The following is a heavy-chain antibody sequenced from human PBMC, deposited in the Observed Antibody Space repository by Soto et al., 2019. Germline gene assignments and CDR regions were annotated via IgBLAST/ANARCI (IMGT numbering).Heavy chain of an antibody. V-gene: IGHV1-18*01. CDR3: ARKDGDYYAFDL. D-gene: IGHD4-17*01. J-gene: IGHJ3*01. CDR2: ISGFNGNT. CDR1: GYTFTSYG. Sequence: QGQLVQSGAEVKKPGASVKVSCKASGYTFTSYGISWVRQAPGQGLEWMGWISGFNGNTNHAPNLQGRLTMTTDTSTSTAYMELRRLRADDTAVYYCARKDGDYYAFDLWGQGTMVTVSS.